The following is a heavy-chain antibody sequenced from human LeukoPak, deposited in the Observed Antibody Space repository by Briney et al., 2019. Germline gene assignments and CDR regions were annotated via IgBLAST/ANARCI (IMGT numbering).Heavy chain of an antibody. V-gene: IGHV3-23*01. J-gene: IGHJ4*02. CDR2: INEGGDKT. D-gene: IGHD3-9*01. Sequence: GASLRLSCAASGSVFSNFAMNWVRQAPGKGPEWVSSINEGGDKTHYADSVKGRFTISRDNSKNTLYLQMNSLRAEDTAVYYCAKQYLVGDYWGQGTLVTVSS. CDR1: GSVFSNFA. CDR3: AKQYLVGDY.